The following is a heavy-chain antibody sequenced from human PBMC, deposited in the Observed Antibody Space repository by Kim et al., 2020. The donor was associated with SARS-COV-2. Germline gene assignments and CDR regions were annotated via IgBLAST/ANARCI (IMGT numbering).Heavy chain of an antibody. Sequence: NTRYSQKFQGRVSITRDTSATTAYLELSGLISEDTAVYYCARGAVAGSFDYWGQGSLVTVSS. V-gene: IGHV1-3*01. CDR2: NT. J-gene: IGHJ4*02. CDR3: ARGAVAGSFDY. D-gene: IGHD6-19*01.